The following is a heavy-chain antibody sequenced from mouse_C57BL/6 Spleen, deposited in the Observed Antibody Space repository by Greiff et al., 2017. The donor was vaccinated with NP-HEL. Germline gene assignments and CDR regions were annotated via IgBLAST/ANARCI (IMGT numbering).Heavy chain of an antibody. V-gene: IGHV1-15*01. CDR1: GYTFTDYE. D-gene: IGHD2-5*01. J-gene: IGHJ3*01. CDR3: TRSGYSNYIWFAY. Sequence: QVQLQQSGAELVRPGASVTLSCKASGYTFTDYEMHWVKQTPVHGLEWIGAIDPETGGTAYNQKFKGKAILTADKSSSTAYMELRSLTSEDSAVYYCTRSGYSNYIWFAYWGQGTLVTVSA. CDR2: IDPETGGT.